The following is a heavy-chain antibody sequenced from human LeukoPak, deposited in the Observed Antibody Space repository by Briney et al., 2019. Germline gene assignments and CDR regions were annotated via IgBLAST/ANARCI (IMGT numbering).Heavy chain of an antibody. CDR1: GGSFSGYY. Sequence: PSETLSLTCAVYGGSFSGYYWSWIRQPPGKGLEWIGEINHSGSTNYNPSLKSRVTISVDTSKNQFSLKLSSVTAADTAVYYCAKGPRPTMASFYAFEIWGQGTMVTVSS. CDR2: INHSGST. D-gene: IGHD3-10*01. V-gene: IGHV4-34*01. CDR3: AKGPRPTMASFYAFEI. J-gene: IGHJ3*02.